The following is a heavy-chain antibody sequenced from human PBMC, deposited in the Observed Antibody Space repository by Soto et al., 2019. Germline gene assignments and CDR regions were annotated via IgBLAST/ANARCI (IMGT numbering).Heavy chain of an antibody. Sequence: GESLKISCKGSGYSFIRYWIGWVGQMPGKGLERMGIIYPGDSDTSYSPSFQGQVTISADKSISTAYLQWSSLKASDTAMYYCARLGAARDPKNYYYYGMDVWGQGTTVTVSS. V-gene: IGHV5-51*01. J-gene: IGHJ6*01. CDR1: GYSFIRYW. CDR3: ARLGAARDPKNYYYYGMDV. CDR2: IYPGDSDT. D-gene: IGHD6-6*01.